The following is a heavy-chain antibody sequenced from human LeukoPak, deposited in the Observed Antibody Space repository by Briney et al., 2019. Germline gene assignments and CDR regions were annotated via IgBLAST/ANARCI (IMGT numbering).Heavy chain of an antibody. V-gene: IGHV5-51*01. CDR3: ARAVRGVIISKAKYYFDY. J-gene: IGHJ4*02. Sequence: GESLKISCKGSGYRFTSYWIGWVRQMPGKGLEWMGIIYPGDSDTRYSPSFQGQVTISADKSISTAYLQWSSLKASDTAMYYCARAVRGVIISKAKYYFDYWGQGTLVTVSS. D-gene: IGHD3-10*01. CDR1: GYRFTSYW. CDR2: IYPGDSDT.